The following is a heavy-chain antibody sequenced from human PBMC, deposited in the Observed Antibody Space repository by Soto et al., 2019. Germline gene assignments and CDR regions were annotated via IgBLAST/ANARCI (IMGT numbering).Heavy chain of an antibody. V-gene: IGHV3-30*18. CDR1: GFTFSSYG. Sequence: HLGGSLRLSCAASGFTFSSYGMHWVRQAPGKGLEWVAVISYDGSNKYYADSVKGRFTISRDNSKNTLYLQMNSLRAEDTAVYYCAKGGGYSYGYRDFDYWGQGT. D-gene: IGHD5-18*01. CDR2: ISYDGSNK. CDR3: AKGGGYSYGYRDFDY. J-gene: IGHJ4*02.